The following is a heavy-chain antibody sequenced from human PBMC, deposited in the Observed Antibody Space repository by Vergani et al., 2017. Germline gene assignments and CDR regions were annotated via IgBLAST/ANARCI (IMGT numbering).Heavy chain of an antibody. CDR3: ARGDAPGWGAPAATGWFDP. D-gene: IGHD2-2*01. J-gene: IGHJ5*02. V-gene: IGHV4-31*03. CDR2: IYYSGST. Sequence: QVQLQESGPGLVKPSQTLSLTCTVSGGSISSGGYYWSWIRQHPGKGLEWIGYIYYSGSTYYNPSLKSRVTISVDTSKNQFSLKLSSVTAADTAVYYGARGDAPGWGAPAATGWFDPWGQGTLVTVSS. CDR1: GGSISSGGYY.